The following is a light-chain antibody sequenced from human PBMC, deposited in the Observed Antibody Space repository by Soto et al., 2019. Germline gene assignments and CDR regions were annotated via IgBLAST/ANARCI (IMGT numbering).Light chain of an antibody. CDR3: QQYNFWPYT. J-gene: IGKJ5*01. Sequence: EIVFTQSPCTLSLSPGERATLSCRASQSVSRNYLVWYQQKPGQAPRLLIYGASNRATGIPARFSAGGSGTEFTLTISSLQSEDFAVYYCQQYNFWPYTFGQGTRLEI. CDR1: QSVSRN. V-gene: IGKV3-15*01. CDR2: GAS.